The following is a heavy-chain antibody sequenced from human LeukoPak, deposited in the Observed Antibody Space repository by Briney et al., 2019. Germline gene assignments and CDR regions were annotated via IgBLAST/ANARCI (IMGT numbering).Heavy chain of an antibody. V-gene: IGHV1-2*02. J-gene: IGHJ5*02. CDR2: INPKSGGT. Sequence: GASVKVSCKASGYSFTDKYLHWVRQAPGQGLEWMGWINPKSGGTNYAQKFQGRVTMTTDTSMTTAHMEVSRLTSGDTAVYYCARAGGRSWFDPWGPGTLVTVSS. CDR1: GYSFTDKY. CDR3: ARAGGRSWFDP.